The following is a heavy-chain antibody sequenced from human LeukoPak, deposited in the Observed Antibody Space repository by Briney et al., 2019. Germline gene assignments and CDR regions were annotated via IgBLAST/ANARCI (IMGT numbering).Heavy chain of an antibody. CDR2: IRQDGIEK. Sequence: GGSLRLSCAASGFTLSSCCMSWVRQVPGKGLEWVANIRQDGIEKYYVGSVKGRCSISRDNTKNPLYLQINSLRVEDTAVYYCARGGDWLRNFDIWGQGTMVTVSS. D-gene: IGHD3/OR15-3a*01. CDR1: GFTLSSCC. CDR3: ARGGDWLRNFDI. V-gene: IGHV3-7*03. J-gene: IGHJ3*02.